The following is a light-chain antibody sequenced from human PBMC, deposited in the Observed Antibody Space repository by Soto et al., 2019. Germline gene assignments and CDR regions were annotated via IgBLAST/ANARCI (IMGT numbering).Light chain of an antibody. J-gene: IGLJ2*01. V-gene: IGLV2-14*01. CDR3: SSYTSSSTLVV. CDR2: DVS. CDR1: SSDVGGYNY. Sequence: QSALTQPASVSGSPGQSITISCTGTSSDVGGYNYVSWYQQHPGKAPKLMIYDVSYRPSGVSNRFSGSKSGNTASLTISGLHAEDEADYYCSSYTSSSTLVVFAGGTKLTVL.